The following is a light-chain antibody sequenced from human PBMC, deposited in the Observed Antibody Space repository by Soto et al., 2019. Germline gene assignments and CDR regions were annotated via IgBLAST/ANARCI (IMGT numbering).Light chain of an antibody. J-gene: IGKJ2*01. CDR1: QSVSSY. Sequence: EIVLTQSPATLSLSPGERATLSCRASQSVSSYLAWYQQKPGQAPRLLIYDASNRATGIPARFSGSGSGTDVTLTISSLEHEDFAVYYCQQRRNWPRYTFGQGTKLEIK. CDR3: QQRRNWPRYT. CDR2: DAS. V-gene: IGKV3-11*01.